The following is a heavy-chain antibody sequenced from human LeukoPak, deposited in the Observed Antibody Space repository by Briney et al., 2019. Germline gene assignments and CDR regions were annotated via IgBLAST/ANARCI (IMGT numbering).Heavy chain of an antibody. J-gene: IGHJ4*02. CDR1: GYTFTGYY. CDR2: INPNSGGT. D-gene: IGHD3-3*01. Sequence: ASVKVSCKASGYTFTGYYMHWVRQAPGQGLEWMGWINPNSGGTNYAQKFQGGVTMTRDTPISTAYMELSRLRSDDTAVYYCARDRDQYYDFWSGHYWGQGTLVTVSS. CDR3: ARDRDQYYDFWSGHY. V-gene: IGHV1-2*02.